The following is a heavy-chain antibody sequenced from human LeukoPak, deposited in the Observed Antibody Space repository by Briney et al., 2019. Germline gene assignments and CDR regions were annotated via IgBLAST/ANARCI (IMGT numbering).Heavy chain of an antibody. CDR1: GFTFTNYA. D-gene: IGHD2-8*02. Sequence: GGSLRLSCAASGFTFTNYAMSWVRQTPGKGLEWVSATVGSGPDTYHADSVKGRFTVSRDNSRNTLHLQMNSLRVEDTAVYYGTQAPLRSCTGAFCYPFDYWGQGTLVTVSS. CDR3: TQAPLRSCTGAFCYPFDY. CDR2: TVGSGPDT. V-gene: IGHV3-23*01. J-gene: IGHJ4*02.